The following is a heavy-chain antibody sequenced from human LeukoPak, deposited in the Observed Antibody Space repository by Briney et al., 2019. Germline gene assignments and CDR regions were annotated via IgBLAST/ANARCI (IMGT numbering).Heavy chain of an antibody. CDR3: AKRGSGGWYVDC. V-gene: IGHV3-23*01. CDR2: IGGSDGTT. Sequence: HTGGSLRLSCAASGSTFSSYAMSWVRQAPGKGLEWVSLIGGSDGTTYYADSVKGRFSISRDNSKNTLSLQMNSLRDEDTAVYYCAKRGSGGWYVDCWGQGTLVTVSS. D-gene: IGHD6-19*01. J-gene: IGHJ4*02. CDR1: GSTFSSYA.